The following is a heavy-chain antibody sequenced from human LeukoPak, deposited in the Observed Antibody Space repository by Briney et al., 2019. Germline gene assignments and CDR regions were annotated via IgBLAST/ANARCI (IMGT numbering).Heavy chain of an antibody. CDR1: GYTFTSYD. V-gene: IGHV1-8*03. D-gene: IGHD2-21*01. J-gene: IGHJ6*03. CDR2: MNPNSGNT. Sequence: GASVKVSCKASGYTFTSYDINWVRQATGQGLEWMGWMNPNSGNTGYAQKFQGRVTITRNTSISTAYMELSSLRSDDTAVYYCARDIQTNQLFIYYYYYMDVWGKGTTVTVSS. CDR3: ARDIQTNQLFIYYYYYMDV.